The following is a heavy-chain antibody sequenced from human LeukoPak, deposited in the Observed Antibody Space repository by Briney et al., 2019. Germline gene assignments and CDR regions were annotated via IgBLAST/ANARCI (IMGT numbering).Heavy chain of an antibody. V-gene: IGHV5-51*01. CDR2: IYPDESNI. CDR3: ARPPSRGYSSSFEY. CDR1: GYSFATYW. J-gene: IGHJ4*02. D-gene: IGHD2-2*03. Sequence: PGGSLKISCKGSGYSFATYWIAWVRQMPGKGLEWMGIIYPDESNIRYSPSFQGQVTISADKSISTAYLQWSSLKASDTAIYYCARPPSRGYSSSFEYWGQGTLVTVSS.